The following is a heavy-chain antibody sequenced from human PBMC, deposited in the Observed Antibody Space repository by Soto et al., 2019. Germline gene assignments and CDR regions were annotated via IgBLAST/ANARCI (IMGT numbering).Heavy chain of an antibody. J-gene: IGHJ4*02. Sequence: TLSLTCSVSGGSISSGGYYWSWIRQHPGKGLEWIGYIYYSGSTYYNPSLKSRVTISADTSKNQFSLKLSSVTAADTAVYYCARLDGYGSFHYWGQGTLVTVSS. V-gene: IGHV4-31*02. CDR1: GGSISSGGYY. CDR3: ARLDGYGSFHY. D-gene: IGHD5-12*01. CDR2: IYYSGST.